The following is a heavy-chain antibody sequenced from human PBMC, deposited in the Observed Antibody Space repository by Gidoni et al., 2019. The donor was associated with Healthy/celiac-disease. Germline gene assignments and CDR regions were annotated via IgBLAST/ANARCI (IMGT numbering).Heavy chain of an antibody. CDR1: GFPLSNARMG. V-gene: IGHV2-26*01. D-gene: IGHD2-15*01. CDR2: SFSTDEK. CDR3: ARILGGYLDY. J-gene: IGHJ4*02. Sequence: QVTLKESGPVLVKHTETLTQTSTVSGFPLSNARMGVSWIRQPPGTALEWIAHSFSTDEKSYSTSLKSMLTISKDTSKSQVVLTMTNMDPVDTATYYCARILGGYLDYWGQGTLVTVSS.